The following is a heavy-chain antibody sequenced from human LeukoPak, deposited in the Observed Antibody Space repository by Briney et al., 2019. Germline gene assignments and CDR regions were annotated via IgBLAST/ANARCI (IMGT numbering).Heavy chain of an antibody. CDR3: ARASAYGSYYYYYYMDV. D-gene: IGHD2-15*01. V-gene: IGHV1-2*02. CDR2: INPNSGGT. J-gene: IGHJ6*03. Sequence: ASVKVSCKASGYTFTGYYMHRVRQAPGQGLEWMGWINPNSGGTNYAQKFQGRVSMTRDTSISTAYMELSRLRSDDTAVHYCARASAYGSYYYYYYMDVWGKGTTVTVSS. CDR1: GYTFTGYY.